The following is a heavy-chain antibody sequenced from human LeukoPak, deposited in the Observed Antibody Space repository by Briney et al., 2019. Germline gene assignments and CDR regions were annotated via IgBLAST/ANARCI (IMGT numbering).Heavy chain of an antibody. J-gene: IGHJ3*02. Sequence: PSETLSLTCSVSGGSISSSSYYWAGFPHPQGKGREGIGSIYYSGNTYYKPSLKSRVTISVDTAKNQFSLKLSSVTAADTAVYYCARDRLRLLPAFDIWGQGTMVSVSS. D-gene: IGHD2-21*02. CDR2: IYYSGNT. CDR3: ARDRLRLLPAFDI. CDR1: GGSISSSSYY. V-gene: IGHV4-39*07.